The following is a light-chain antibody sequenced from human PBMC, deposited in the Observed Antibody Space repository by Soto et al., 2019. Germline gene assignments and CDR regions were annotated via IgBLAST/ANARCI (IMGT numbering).Light chain of an antibody. Sequence: QAVVTQPPSASGTPGQKGIISCSGSTSTVGTNPVTWYQHLPGAAPKLLIYTNTQRPSGVPDRFSGSKSGTSASLAVSGLQSEDEGDYYCAVWDGSLNVVVFGGGTKVTVL. CDR2: TNT. J-gene: IGLJ2*01. CDR3: AVWDGSLNVVV. V-gene: IGLV1-44*01. CDR1: TSTVGTNP.